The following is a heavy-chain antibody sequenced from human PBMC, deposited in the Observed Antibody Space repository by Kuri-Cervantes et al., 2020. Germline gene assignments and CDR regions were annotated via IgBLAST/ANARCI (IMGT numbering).Heavy chain of an antibody. V-gene: IGHV3-48*01. J-gene: IGHJ4*02. D-gene: IGHD1-26*01. Sequence: GGSLRLSCAASGFTFSSYSMNWVRQAPGKGLEWVSYISSSSSTIYYADSVKGRFTISRDNSKNTLYLQMNSLRAEDTAVYYCAKDRFSGSYYFDYWGQGTLVTVSS. CDR1: GFTFSSYS. CDR3: AKDRFSGSYYFDY. CDR2: ISSSSSTI.